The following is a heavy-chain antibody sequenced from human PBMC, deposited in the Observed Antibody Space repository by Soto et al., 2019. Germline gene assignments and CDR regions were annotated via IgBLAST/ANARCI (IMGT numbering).Heavy chain of an antibody. CDR1: GFTFSSYG. CDR2: ISYDGSNK. Sequence: GGSLRLSCAASGFTFSSYGMHWVRQAPGKGLEWVAVISYDGSNKYYADSVKGRFTISRDNSKNTLYLQMNSLRAEDTAVYYCAKGPHGDYDYWGQGTLVTVSS. J-gene: IGHJ4*02. D-gene: IGHD4-17*01. CDR3: AKGPHGDYDY. V-gene: IGHV3-30*18.